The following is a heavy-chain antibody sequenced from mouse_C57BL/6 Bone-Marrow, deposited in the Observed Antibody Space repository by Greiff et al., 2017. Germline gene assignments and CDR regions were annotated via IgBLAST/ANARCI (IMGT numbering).Heavy chain of an antibody. D-gene: IGHD2-1*01. CDR2: INPNNGGT. CDR3: AIYYGNPCAY. V-gene: IGHV1-26*01. CDR1: GYTFTDYY. J-gene: IGHJ3*01. Sequence: EVQLQQSGPELVKPGASVKISCKASGYTFTDYYMNWVKQSHGQSLEWIGDINPNNGGTSYNQKFKGKATLTVDKSSSTAYMELRSLTSEDSAVYYCAIYYGNPCAYWGQGTLVTVSA.